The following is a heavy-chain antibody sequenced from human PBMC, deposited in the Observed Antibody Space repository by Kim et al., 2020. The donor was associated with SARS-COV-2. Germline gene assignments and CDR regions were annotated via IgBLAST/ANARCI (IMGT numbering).Heavy chain of an antibody. CDR3: ARVPYDYVWGRSFDY. D-gene: IGHD3-16*01. J-gene: IGHJ4*02. V-gene: IGHV3-48*03. CDR2: TSSSGSTI. CDR1: VFTFSSYE. Sequence: GGSLRLSCAASVFTFSSYEMNWVRQAPGKGLEWVSYTSSSGSTIYYADSVKGRFTISRDNAKNSLYLHMNSLRAEDTAVYYCARVPYDYVWGRSFDYWGQGTLVTVSS.